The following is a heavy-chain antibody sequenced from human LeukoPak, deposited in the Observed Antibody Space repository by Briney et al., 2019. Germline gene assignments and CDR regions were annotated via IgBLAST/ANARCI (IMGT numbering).Heavy chain of an antibody. Sequence: SETLSLTCGASGGSIRSTNWWSWVRQPPGQGLEWIGEISLSGQTNFNPSLNGRVTMSLDESRNQLSLKLTSVTAADTAIYYCSRESGAFCPFGYWGQGTLVIVPP. J-gene: IGHJ4*02. CDR3: SRESGAFCPFGY. CDR2: ISLSGQT. V-gene: IGHV4/OR15-8*02. D-gene: IGHD1-26*01. CDR1: GGSIRSTNW.